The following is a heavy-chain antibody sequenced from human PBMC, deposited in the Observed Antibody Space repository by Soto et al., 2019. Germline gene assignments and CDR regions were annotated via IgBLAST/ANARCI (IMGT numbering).Heavy chain of an antibody. CDR1: GDSVSSYY. V-gene: IGHV4-59*02. CDR2: IFYSGNT. D-gene: IGHD6-6*01. J-gene: IGHJ4*02. Sequence: ETLSLTCVVSGDSVSSYYWGWIRQPPGKGLEWIGYIFYSGNTNYNPSLKSRVTISLDTSKNQFSLKLTSVTAADTAVYYCARVGYGSSSGNFDSWGQGTLVTVSS. CDR3: ARVGYGSSSGNFDS.